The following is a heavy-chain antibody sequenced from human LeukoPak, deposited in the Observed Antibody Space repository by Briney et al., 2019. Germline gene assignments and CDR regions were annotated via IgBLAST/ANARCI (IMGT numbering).Heavy chain of an antibody. CDR2: ISWNSGSI. D-gene: IGHD5-18*01. Sequence: GGSLRLSCAASGFTFDDYAMHWVRQAPGKGLEWVSGISWNSGSIGYADSVKGRFTISRDNAKNSLYLQMNSLRAEDTALYYCAKMNAAMVTLYYYFDYWGQGTLVTVSS. J-gene: IGHJ4*02. CDR3: AKMNAAMVTLYYYFDY. V-gene: IGHV3-9*01. CDR1: GFTFDDYA.